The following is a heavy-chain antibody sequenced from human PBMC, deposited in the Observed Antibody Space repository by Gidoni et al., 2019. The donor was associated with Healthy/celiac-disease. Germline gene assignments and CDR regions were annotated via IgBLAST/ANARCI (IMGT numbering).Heavy chain of an antibody. CDR1: GSTFSRYW. CDR3: ARDSRPGFDVDTAMVDTYYFDY. CDR2: IKQDGSEK. D-gene: IGHD5-18*01. Sequence: EVQLVESGGGLVQPGGSLRLSCAASGSTFSRYWMCWVRQAPGKGLEWVANIKQDGSEKYYVDSVKGRFTISRDNAKNSLYLQMNSLRAEDTAVYYCARDSRPGFDVDTAMVDTYYFDYWGQGTLVTVSS. J-gene: IGHJ4*02. V-gene: IGHV3-7*01.